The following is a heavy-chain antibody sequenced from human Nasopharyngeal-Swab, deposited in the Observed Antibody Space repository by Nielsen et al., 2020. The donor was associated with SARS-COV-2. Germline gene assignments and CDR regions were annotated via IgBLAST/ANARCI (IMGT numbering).Heavy chain of an antibody. CDR2: ISWNSGSI. CDR3: AKDRESGAARPKLGGMDV. Sequence: GGSLRLSCAASGFTFDDYAMHWVRQAPGKGLEWVSGISWNSGSIGYADSVKGRFTISRDNAKNSLYLQMNSLRAEDTALYYCAKDRESGAARPKLGGMDVWGQGTTVTVSS. V-gene: IGHV3-9*01. D-gene: IGHD6-6*01. J-gene: IGHJ6*02. CDR1: GFTFDDYA.